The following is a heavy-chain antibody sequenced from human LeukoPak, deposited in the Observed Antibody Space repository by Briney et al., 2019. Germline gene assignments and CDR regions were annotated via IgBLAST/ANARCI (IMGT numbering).Heavy chain of an antibody. D-gene: IGHD2-21*01. J-gene: IGHJ5*02. CDR1: GGSISSYY. Sequence: SETLSLTCTVSGGSISSYYWSWIRQPPGKGLEWIGYIYYSGSTNYNPSLKSRVTISVDTSKNQSALKLSSVTAADTAVYYCARVWNWFDPWGQGTLVTVSS. CDR2: IYYSGST. V-gene: IGHV4-59*01. CDR3: ARVWNWFDP.